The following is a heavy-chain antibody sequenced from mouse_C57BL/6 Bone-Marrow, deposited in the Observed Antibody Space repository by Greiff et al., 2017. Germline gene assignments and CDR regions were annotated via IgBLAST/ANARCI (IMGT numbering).Heavy chain of an antibody. CDR2: IDPSDSET. J-gene: IGHJ3*01. CDR3: ARERGITNPFAY. Sequence: VQLQQPGAELVRPGSSVKLSCKASGYTFTSYWMHWVKQRPIQGLEWIGNIDPSDSETHYNQKFKDKATLTVDKSSSTAYMQLSSLTSEDSAVYYCARERGITNPFAYWGQGTLVTVSA. CDR1: GYTFTSYW. D-gene: IGHD1-1*01. V-gene: IGHV1-52*01.